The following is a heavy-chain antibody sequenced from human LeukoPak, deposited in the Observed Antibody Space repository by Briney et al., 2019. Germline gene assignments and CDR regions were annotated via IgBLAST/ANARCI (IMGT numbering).Heavy chain of an antibody. CDR1: GGTFSSYA. CDR3: ARDYYDSSGYYYPPDY. J-gene: IGHJ4*02. V-gene: IGHV1-69*04. CDR2: IILILGIA. Sequence: GASVKVSCKASGGTFSSYAISWLRQAPGQGLEWMGRIILILGIANYAQKFQGRVTITADKSTSTAYMELSSLRSEDTAVYYCARDYYDSSGYYYPPDYWGQGTLVTVSS. D-gene: IGHD3-22*01.